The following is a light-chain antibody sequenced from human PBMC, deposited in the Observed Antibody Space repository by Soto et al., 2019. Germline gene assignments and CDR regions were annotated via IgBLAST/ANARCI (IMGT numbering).Light chain of an antibody. CDR3: HQYGMSPQT. CDR1: QSVSDTH. CDR2: DAS. V-gene: IGKV3-20*01. Sequence: EIVLTQSPGALSLSPGESATLSCRASQSVSDTHVAWYQQRPGQAPRLLIYDASRRDIGVPDRFSGSGSVTDFTLSISGLEPEEFAVYFWHQYGMSPQTFGRGTKVEIK. J-gene: IGKJ1*01.